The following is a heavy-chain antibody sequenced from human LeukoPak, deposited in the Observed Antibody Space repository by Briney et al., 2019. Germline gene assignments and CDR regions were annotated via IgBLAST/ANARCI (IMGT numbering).Heavy chain of an antibody. CDR1: GFTFSSYA. CDR3: ARGQEDILTGYYMGY. D-gene: IGHD3-9*01. J-gene: IGHJ4*02. V-gene: IGHV3-23*01. CDR2: ISGSGGST. Sequence: GGSLRLSCAAAGFTFSSYAMSWVRQAPGKGLEWVSAISGSGGSTYYADSVKGRFTISRDNSKNTLYLQINSLRAEDTGVYYCARGQEDILTGYYMGYWGQGTLVTVSS.